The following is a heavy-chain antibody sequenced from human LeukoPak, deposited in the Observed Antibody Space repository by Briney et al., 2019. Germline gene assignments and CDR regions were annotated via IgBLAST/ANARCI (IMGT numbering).Heavy chain of an antibody. CDR3: ARAHTDFDY. CDR2: IYSGGST. CDR1: GFTVSSND. Sequence: GSLRLSCAASGFTVSSNDMSWVRQAPGKGLECISVIYSGGSTDYADSVKGRLTISRDNSKNTLYLQMNSLRAEDTAVYYCARAHTDFDYWGQGTLVTVSS. V-gene: IGHV3-53*01. D-gene: IGHD4-17*01. J-gene: IGHJ4*02.